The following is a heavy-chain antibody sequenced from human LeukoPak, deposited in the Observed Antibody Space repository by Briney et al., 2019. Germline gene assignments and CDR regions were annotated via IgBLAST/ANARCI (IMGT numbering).Heavy chain of an antibody. V-gene: IGHV3-23*01. CDR1: GFTFSSYG. CDR3: AKDGIRWLQSFNWFDP. J-gene: IGHJ5*02. Sequence: PGGSLRLSCAASGFTFSSYGMSWVRQAPGKGLEWVSAISGSGGSTYYADSVKGRFTISRDNSKNTLYLQMNSLRAEDTAVYYCAKDGIRWLQSFNWFDPWGQGTLVTVSS. D-gene: IGHD5-24*01. CDR2: ISGSGGST.